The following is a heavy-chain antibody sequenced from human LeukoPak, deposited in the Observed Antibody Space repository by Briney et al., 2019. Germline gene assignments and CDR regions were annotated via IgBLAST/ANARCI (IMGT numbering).Heavy chain of an antibody. D-gene: IGHD2-15*01. CDR2: INHSGST. CDR3: ARGSGGRRIVVVVAARGSFDY. CDR1: GGSFSGYY. Sequence: SETLSLTCAVYGGSFSGYYWSWIRQPPGKGLEWIGEINHSGSTNYNPSLKSRVTISVDTSKNRFSLKLSSVTAADTAVYYCARGSGGRRIVVVVAARGSFDYWGQGTLVTVSS. J-gene: IGHJ4*02. V-gene: IGHV4-34*01.